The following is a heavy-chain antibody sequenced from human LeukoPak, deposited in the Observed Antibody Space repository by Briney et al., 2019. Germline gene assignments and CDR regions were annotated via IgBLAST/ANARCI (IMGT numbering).Heavy chain of an antibody. CDR1: GYTFTGYH. D-gene: IGHD2-2*01. CDR2: INPNSGDT. J-gene: IGHJ4*02. V-gene: IGHV1-2*06. CDR3: ARDYCSSTSCLFDY. Sequence: ASVNVSCKASGYTFTGYHMHWVRQAPGQGLEWMGRINPNSGDTNYAQKFQGRVTMTRDTSISTAYMELSRLRSDDTAVYYCARDYCSSTSCLFDYWGQGTLVTVSS.